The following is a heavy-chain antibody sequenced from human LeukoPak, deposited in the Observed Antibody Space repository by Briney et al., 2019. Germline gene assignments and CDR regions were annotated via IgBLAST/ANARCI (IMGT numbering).Heavy chain of an antibody. CDR3: ARGIYGDYYPL. CDR1: GGSFSGYY. CDR2: INHSGST. J-gene: IGHJ4*02. D-gene: IGHD4-17*01. V-gene: IGHV4-34*01. Sequence: SETLSLTCAVYGGSFSGYYWSWIRQPTGKGLEWIGEINHSGSTNYNPSLKSRVTISVDTSKNQFSLKLSSVTAADTAVYYCARGIYGDYYPLWGQGTLVTVSS.